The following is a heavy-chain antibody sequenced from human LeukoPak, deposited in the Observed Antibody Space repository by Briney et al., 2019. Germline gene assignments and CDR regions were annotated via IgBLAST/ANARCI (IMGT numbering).Heavy chain of an antibody. V-gene: IGHV4-39*07. CDR2: IYTDGTT. CDR3: ASLARSSPSDY. Sequence: SETLSLTCTVSGASINSRDYYWGWIRQPPGQGLEWIGSIYTDGTTNYNPSLKSRVTISVDTSKNQFSLKLSSVTAADTAVYYCASLARSSPSDYWGQGTLVTVSS. J-gene: IGHJ4*02. D-gene: IGHD6-6*01. CDR1: GASINSRDYY.